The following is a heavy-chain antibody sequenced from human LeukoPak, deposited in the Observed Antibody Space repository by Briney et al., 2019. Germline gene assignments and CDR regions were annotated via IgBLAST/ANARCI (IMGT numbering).Heavy chain of an antibody. CDR2: INSDGSST. Sequence: PGGSLRLSCAASGFTISSYWMHWIRQAPGKGLVWVSRINSDGSSTSYADSVKGRFTISRDNAKNTLYLQMNSLRAEDTAVYYCARDGEYSSGWYSFDYWGQGTLVTVSS. D-gene: IGHD6-19*01. V-gene: IGHV3-74*01. J-gene: IGHJ4*02. CDR1: GFTISSYW. CDR3: ARDGEYSSGWYSFDY.